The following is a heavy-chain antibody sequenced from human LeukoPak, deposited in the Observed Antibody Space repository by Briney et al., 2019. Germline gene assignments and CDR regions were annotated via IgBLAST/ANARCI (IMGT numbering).Heavy chain of an antibody. J-gene: IGHJ5*02. Sequence: SQTLSLTCTLAGPCISSYYWSSIRQPPGKGLEWIGYIYYSGSTNYNPSLKSRVTISVDTSKNQFSLKLSSVTAAETAVYYCARHGYSSGSLAWFDPWGQGTQVTVSS. D-gene: IGHD6-19*01. CDR1: GPCISSYY. CDR3: ARHGYSSGSLAWFDP. CDR2: IYYSGST. V-gene: IGHV4-59*01.